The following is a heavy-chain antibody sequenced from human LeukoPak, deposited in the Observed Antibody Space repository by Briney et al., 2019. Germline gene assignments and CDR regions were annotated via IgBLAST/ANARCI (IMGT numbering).Heavy chain of an antibody. D-gene: IGHD6-13*01. J-gene: IGHJ6*02. CDR2: ITSSSSYI. CDR1: GFTFSRYS. CDR3: ARANSAAAAGYSYGMDV. V-gene: IGHV3-21*01. Sequence: PGGSLRLSCAASGFTFSRYSMNWVRQAPGKVLEWVSSITSSSSYIYYADSVKGRFTISRDNSKNTLYLQMNSLRAEDTAIYYCARANSAAAAGYSYGMDVWGQGTTVTVSS.